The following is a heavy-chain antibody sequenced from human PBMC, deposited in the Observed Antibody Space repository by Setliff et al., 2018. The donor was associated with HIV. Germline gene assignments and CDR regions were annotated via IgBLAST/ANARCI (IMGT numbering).Heavy chain of an antibody. CDR3: IADLPDSAPYCFDY. V-gene: IGHV3-15*01. J-gene: IGHJ4*02. CDR2: IKSGGTA. Sequence: GGSLRLSCAASGFSFSGAWMRWVRQAPGKGLEWVAQIKSGGTADYAAPVKGRFTISRDDSKNVVSLQMDSLKTEDTAVYYCIADLPDSAPYCFDYWGQGALVTVSS. CDR1: GFSFSGAW. D-gene: IGHD2-15*01.